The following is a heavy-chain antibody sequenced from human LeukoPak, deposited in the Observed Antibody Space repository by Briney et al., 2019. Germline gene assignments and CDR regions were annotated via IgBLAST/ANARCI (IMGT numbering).Heavy chain of an antibody. CDR3: ARDQHSSSWYVVDY. J-gene: IGHJ4*02. Sequence: GGSLRLSCAASGFTFNSYAMNRVRQAPGKGLEWVSGISGSGVSTSYADSVKGRFTISRDNSKDTLYLQMSGLRADDTAVYYCARDQHSSSWYVVDYWGQGTLVTVSS. V-gene: IGHV3-23*01. CDR2: ISGSGVST. D-gene: IGHD6-13*01. CDR1: GFTFNSYA.